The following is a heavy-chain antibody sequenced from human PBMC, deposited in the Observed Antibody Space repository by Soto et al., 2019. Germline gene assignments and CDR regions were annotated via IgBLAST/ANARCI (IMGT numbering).Heavy chain of an antibody. Sequence: SETLSLTCTVSGGSISSSSYHWAWIRQSPGRGLEWIGTIYYSGTTYYNPSLRSRLTISLDTSKNQFSLRLTSVTAADTAVYYCARQYTPTTVVGFDSWGQATLVTVS. CDR1: GGSISSSSYH. CDR2: IYYSGTT. CDR3: ARQYTPTTVVGFDS. D-gene: IGHD2-15*01. J-gene: IGHJ4*02. V-gene: IGHV4-39*01.